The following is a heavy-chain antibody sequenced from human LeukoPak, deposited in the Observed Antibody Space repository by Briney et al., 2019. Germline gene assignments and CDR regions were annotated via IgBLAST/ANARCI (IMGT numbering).Heavy chain of an antibody. J-gene: IGHJ4*02. CDR2: INHSGST. D-gene: IGHD3-10*01. CDR3: ARRGSGSYYNDLMDY. V-gene: IGHV4-34*01. Sequence: SETLSLTCAVYGGSFSGYYWSWIRQPPGKGLEWTGEINHSGSTNYNPSLKSRVTISVDTSKNQFSLELSSVTAADTAVYYCARRGSGSYYNDLMDYWGQGTLVTVSS. CDR1: GGSFSGYY.